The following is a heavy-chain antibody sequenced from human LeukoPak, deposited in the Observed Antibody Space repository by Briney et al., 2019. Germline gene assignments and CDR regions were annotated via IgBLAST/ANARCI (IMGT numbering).Heavy chain of an antibody. Sequence: GSSVKVSCKASGGTFSSYAISWVRQAPGQGLEWMGGIIPIFGTANYAQKFQGRVTISADESTSTAYMELSSLRSEDTAVYYCARAGGATLTWFDPWGQGTLVTVSS. CDR3: ARAGGATLTWFDP. J-gene: IGHJ5*02. D-gene: IGHD1-26*01. CDR2: IIPIFGTA. V-gene: IGHV1-69*01. CDR1: GGTFSSYA.